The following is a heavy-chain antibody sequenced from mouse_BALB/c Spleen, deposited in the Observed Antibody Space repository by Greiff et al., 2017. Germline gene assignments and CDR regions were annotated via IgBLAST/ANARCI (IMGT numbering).Heavy chain of an antibody. V-gene: IGHV5-17*02. CDR3: ARYDGYRLFAY. J-gene: IGHJ3*01. D-gene: IGHD2-3*01. CDR1: GFTFSSFG. CDR2: ISSGSSTI. Sequence: EVQVVESGGGLVQPGGSRKLSCAASGFTFSSFGMHWVRQAPEKGLEWVAYISSGSSTIYYADTVKGRFTISRDNPKNTLFLQMTSLRSEDTAMYYCARYDGYRLFAYWGQGTLVTVSA.